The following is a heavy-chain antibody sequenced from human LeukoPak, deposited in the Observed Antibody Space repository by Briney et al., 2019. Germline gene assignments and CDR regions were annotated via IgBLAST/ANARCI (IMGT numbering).Heavy chain of an antibody. D-gene: IGHD2-21*01. J-gene: IGHJ1*01. V-gene: IGHV1-2*02. CDR1: GYTFTGYY. Sequence: ASVKVSCKASGYTFTGYYMHWVRQARGQGREWMGWINPNSGGTNYAQKFQGRVTMTRDTSISTAYMELSRLRPDDTAVYYCAGRSAVVCGADCYSSEYFQHWGQGTLVTVSS. CDR3: AGRSAVVCGADCYSSEYFQH. CDR2: INPNSGGT.